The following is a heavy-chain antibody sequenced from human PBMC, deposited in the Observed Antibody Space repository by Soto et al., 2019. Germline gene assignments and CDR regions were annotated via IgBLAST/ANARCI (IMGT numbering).Heavy chain of an antibody. CDR2: ISYDGSNK. CDR1: GFTFSSYA. D-gene: IGHD2-15*01. Sequence: QVQLVESGGGVVQPGRSLRLSCAASGFTFSSYAMHWVRQAPGKGLEWVAVISYDGSNKYYADSVKGRFTISRDNSKNTLYLQMNSLSAEDTAVYYCARGGVAATHDAFDIWGQGTMVTVSS. CDR3: ARGGVAATHDAFDI. V-gene: IGHV3-30-3*01. J-gene: IGHJ3*02.